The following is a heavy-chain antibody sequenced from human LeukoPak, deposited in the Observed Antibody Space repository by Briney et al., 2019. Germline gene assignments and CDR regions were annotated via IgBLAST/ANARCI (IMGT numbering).Heavy chain of an antibody. V-gene: IGHV4-39*07. D-gene: IGHD3-10*01. CDR1: GGSISSSSYY. CDR2: IYYSGST. Sequence: SETLSLTCTVSGGSISSSSYYWGWIRQPPGKGLEWIGSIYYSGSTYYNPSLKSRVTISVDTSKNQFSLKLSSVTAADTAVYYCARERYYGSGSYLLRVHYYYYMDVWGKGTTVTISS. CDR3: ARERYYGSGSYLLRVHYYYYMDV. J-gene: IGHJ6*03.